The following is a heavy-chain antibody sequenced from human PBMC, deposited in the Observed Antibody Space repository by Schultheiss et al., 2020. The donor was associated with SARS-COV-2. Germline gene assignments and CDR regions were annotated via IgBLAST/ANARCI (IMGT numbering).Heavy chain of an antibody. CDR3: ARDHSLLRYFDWLSDY. V-gene: IGHV3-64*01. CDR2: ISSNGGST. CDR1: GFTFSSYS. D-gene: IGHD3-9*01. Sequence: GGSLRLSCAASGFTFSSYSMNWVRQAPGKGLEYVSAISSNGGSTYYANSVKGRFTISRDNSKNTLYLQMNSLRAEDTAVYYCARDHSLLRYFDWLSDYWGQGTLVTVAS. J-gene: IGHJ4*02.